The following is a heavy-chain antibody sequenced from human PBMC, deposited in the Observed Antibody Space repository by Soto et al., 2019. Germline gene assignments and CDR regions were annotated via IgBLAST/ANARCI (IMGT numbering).Heavy chain of an antibody. CDR1: GGSFSGYY. CDR3: ARGRLVAATTVAETPY. Sequence: PSETLSLTCAVYGGSFSGYYWSWIRQPPGKGLEWIGEINHSGSTNYNPSLKSRVTISVDTSKNQFSLKLSSVTAADTAVYYCARGRLVAATTVAETPYWGQGTLVTVSS. D-gene: IGHD2-15*01. CDR2: INHSGST. J-gene: IGHJ4*02. V-gene: IGHV4-34*01.